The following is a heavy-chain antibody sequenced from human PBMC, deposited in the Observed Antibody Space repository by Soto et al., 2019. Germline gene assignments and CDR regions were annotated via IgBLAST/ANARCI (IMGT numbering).Heavy chain of an antibody. CDR2: INPNSGGT. CDR1: GYTFTGYY. J-gene: IGHJ6*02. Sequence: ASXKVSCKASGYTFTGYYMHCVRQSPGQGLEWMGWINPNSGGTNYAQKFQGWVTMTRDTSISTAYMELSRLRSDDTAVYYCAREEMGAIGYYGMDVWGQGTTVTVSS. D-gene: IGHD1-26*01. CDR3: AREEMGAIGYYGMDV. V-gene: IGHV1-2*04.